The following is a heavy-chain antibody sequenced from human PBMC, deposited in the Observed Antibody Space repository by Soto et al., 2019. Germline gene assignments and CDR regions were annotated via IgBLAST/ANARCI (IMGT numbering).Heavy chain of an antibody. D-gene: IGHD6-13*01. CDR2: IKTETEGATT. Sequence: GGSLRLSCAASGFAFTDAWMSWVRQAPGKGLEWVGRIKTETEGATTDYAAPVKGRFSISRDDSENTLYLQMNSLRAEDTAVYYCARAKQPRRYYYYGMDVWGQGTTVTVSS. CDR3: ARAKQPRRYYYYGMDV. CDR1: GFAFTDAW. J-gene: IGHJ6*02. V-gene: IGHV3-15*01.